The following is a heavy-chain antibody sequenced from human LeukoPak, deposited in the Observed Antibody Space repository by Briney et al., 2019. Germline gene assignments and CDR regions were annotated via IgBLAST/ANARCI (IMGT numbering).Heavy chain of an antibody. D-gene: IGHD5-18*01. CDR2: IKQDGSEK. CDR1: GFTFSSYW. CDR3: ATGQTDSRYYFDY. J-gene: IGHJ4*02. V-gene: IGHV3-7*01. Sequence: GGSLRLSCAASGFTFSSYWMSWVRQAPGKGLEWVANIKQDGSEKYYVDSVKGRFTISRDNAKNTLYLQMNSLRDEDTAMYYCATGQTDSRYYFDYWGQGTLVTVSS.